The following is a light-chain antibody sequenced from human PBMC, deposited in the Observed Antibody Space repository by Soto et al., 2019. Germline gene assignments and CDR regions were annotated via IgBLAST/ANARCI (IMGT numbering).Light chain of an antibody. J-gene: IGLJ2*01. CDR3: SSYTSSSTVV. V-gene: IGLV2-14*01. Sequence: QSVLTQPASVSGSPGQSITISCTGTSSDVGGYNYVSWYQQHQGKPPKLMIYNVRIRPSGVSNRFSGSKSGNTASLTISGLQAEDEADYYCSSYTSSSTVVFGGGTKLTAL. CDR1: SSDVGGYNY. CDR2: NVR.